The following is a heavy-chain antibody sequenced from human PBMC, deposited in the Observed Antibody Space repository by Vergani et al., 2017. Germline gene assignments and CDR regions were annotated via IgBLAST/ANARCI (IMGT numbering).Heavy chain of an antibody. CDR3: AREEVGAVAGTQYYFDY. CDR1: GGSISSYY. J-gene: IGHJ4*02. V-gene: IGHV4-4*07. D-gene: IGHD6-19*01. Sequence: QVQLQESGPGLVKPSETLSLTCTVSGGSISSYYWSWIRQPAGKGLEWIGRIYTSGSTNYNPSLKSRVTMSVDTSKNQFSLKLSSVTAAAAAVYYCAREEVGAVAGTQYYFDYWGQGTLVTVSS. CDR2: IYTSGST.